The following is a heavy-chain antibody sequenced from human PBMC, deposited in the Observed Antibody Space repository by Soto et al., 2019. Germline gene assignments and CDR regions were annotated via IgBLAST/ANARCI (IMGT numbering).Heavy chain of an antibody. J-gene: IGHJ5*02. D-gene: IGHD3-16*01. Sequence: GGSLRLSCTASGFTFGDYAMSWFRQAPGKGLEWVGFIRSKAYGGKTEYAASVKGRFTISRDYSKTIAYLQMNSLKTEDTAVYYCTRDLIGLVAPKDPFWFDPWGQGTLVTVSS. V-gene: IGHV3-49*03. CDR2: IRSKAYGGKT. CDR1: GFTFGDYA. CDR3: TRDLIGLVAPKDPFWFDP.